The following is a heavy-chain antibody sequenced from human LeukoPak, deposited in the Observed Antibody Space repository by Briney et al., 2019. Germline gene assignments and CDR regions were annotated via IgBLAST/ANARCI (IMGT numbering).Heavy chain of an antibody. CDR3: ARDAGNSSGWYIWWHAFDI. J-gene: IGHJ3*02. V-gene: IGHV4-31*03. Sequence: PSQTLSLTCTVSGGSISSGGYYWSWIRQHPGKGLEWIGYIYYSGSTYYNPSLKSRVTISVETSKNQFSLKLSSVTAADTGVYYCARDAGNSSGWYIWWHAFDIWGQGTMVTVSS. CDR1: GGSISSGGYY. CDR2: IYYSGST. D-gene: IGHD6-19*01.